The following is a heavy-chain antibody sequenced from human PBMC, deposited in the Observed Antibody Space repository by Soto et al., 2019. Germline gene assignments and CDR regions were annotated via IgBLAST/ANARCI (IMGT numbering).Heavy chain of an antibody. CDR2: ISSSGRTI. Sequence: QVHLVESGGGWVKPGGSLRLSCAASGFTLSDFYMSWILQAPGKGLEWVSYISSSGRTIFYADSVRGRFTISRDNAENSLYLQMNSLRAEATALYYCARNSEHFDYWGQGTLVTVSS. CDR1: GFTLSDFY. D-gene: IGHD1-26*01. V-gene: IGHV3-11*01. CDR3: ARNSEHFDY. J-gene: IGHJ4*02.